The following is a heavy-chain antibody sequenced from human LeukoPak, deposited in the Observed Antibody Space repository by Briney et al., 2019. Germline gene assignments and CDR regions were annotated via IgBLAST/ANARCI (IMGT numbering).Heavy chain of an antibody. V-gene: IGHV1-2*02. Sequence: ASVKVSCKASGYTFTGYYMPWVRQAPGQGLEWMGWINPNSGGTNYAQKFQGRVTMTRDTSISTAYMELSRLRSDDTAVYYCAREGEDFWSGYLLGYFDYWGQGTLVTVSS. CDR2: INPNSGGT. D-gene: IGHD3-3*01. CDR1: GYTFTGYY. CDR3: AREGEDFWSGYLLGYFDY. J-gene: IGHJ4*02.